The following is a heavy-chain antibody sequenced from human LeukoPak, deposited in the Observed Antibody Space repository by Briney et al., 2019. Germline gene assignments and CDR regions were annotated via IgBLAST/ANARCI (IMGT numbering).Heavy chain of an antibody. V-gene: IGHV3-48*01. Sequence: GGSVRLSCAASGFTFSSYSMNWVRQAPGKGLDWVSYISSSSSTIYFADSVKGRFTISRDNAKNSLYLQMNSLRAEDTAVYYCASTPIAAAGNFDYWGQGTLVTVSS. CDR3: ASTPIAAAGNFDY. D-gene: IGHD6-13*01. CDR2: ISSSSSTI. J-gene: IGHJ4*02. CDR1: GFTFSSYS.